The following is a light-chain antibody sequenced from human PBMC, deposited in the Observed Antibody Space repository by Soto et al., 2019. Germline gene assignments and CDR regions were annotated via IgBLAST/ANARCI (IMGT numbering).Light chain of an antibody. J-gene: IGLJ1*01. CDR3: AAWHDNLNGHG. V-gene: IGLV1-36*01. CDR2: YDD. Sequence: QSVLAHPPSVSEAPGQRVTVSCSGSNSNIRRNPVNWYHQVPGKAPKLLIYYDDMRPSGMSDRLSGSKSGASASLVINGLPSADEGDYYCAAWHDNLNGHGFGTGTKVTVL. CDR1: NSNIRRNP.